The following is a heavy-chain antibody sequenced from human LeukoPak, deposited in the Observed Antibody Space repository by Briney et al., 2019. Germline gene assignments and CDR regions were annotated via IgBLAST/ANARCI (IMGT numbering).Heavy chain of an antibody. D-gene: IGHD3-16*01. CDR1: GFTFSSYG. Sequence: GGSLRLSCAGSGFTFSSYGMHWVRQAPGKGLEWVAVISYDGTNRYYTDSVKGRFTISRDNSKNMLFLQMNSLRAEDTAVYYCAKDWLTLYYWGQGTLVTVSS. J-gene: IGHJ4*02. V-gene: IGHV3-30*18. CDR3: AKDWLTLYY. CDR2: ISYDGTNR.